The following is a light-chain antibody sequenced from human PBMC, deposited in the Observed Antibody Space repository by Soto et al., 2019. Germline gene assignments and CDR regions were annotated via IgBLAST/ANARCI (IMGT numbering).Light chain of an antibody. J-gene: IGLJ1*01. CDR2: GNT. V-gene: IGLV1-40*01. CDR3: QSYDSSLSGYV. CDR1: SSNIGAGYD. Sequence: HSVLTQPPSVSGAPGQRVTISCTGSSSNIGAGYDVHWYQQLPGTAPKLLIYGNTNRPSGVPDRFSGSKSGTSASLATTGLQAEDEADYYCQSYDSSLSGYVFGAGTKLTVL.